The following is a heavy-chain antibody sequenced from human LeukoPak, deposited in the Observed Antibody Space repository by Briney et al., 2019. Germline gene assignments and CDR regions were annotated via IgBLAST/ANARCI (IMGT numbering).Heavy chain of an antibody. V-gene: IGHV4-59*01. CDR3: ARGRGDYYGSGSPIAGGD. J-gene: IGHJ4*02. CDR2: IYYSGST. CDR1: GGSISSYY. Sequence: PSETLSLTCTVSGGSISSYYWSWIRQPPGKGLECIGYIYYSGSTNYNPSLKSRVTISVDTSKNQFSLKLSSVTAADTAVYYCARGRGDYYGSGSPIAGGDWGQGTLVTVSS. D-gene: IGHD3-10*01.